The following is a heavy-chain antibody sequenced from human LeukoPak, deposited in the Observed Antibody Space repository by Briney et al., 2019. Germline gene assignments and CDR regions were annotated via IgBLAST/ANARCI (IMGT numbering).Heavy chain of an antibody. CDR1: GGSLNGYY. CDR2: INHSGTT. V-gene: IGHV4-34*01. CDR3: ARVPLRFLEPFDY. D-gene: IGHD3-3*01. J-gene: IGHJ4*02. Sequence: SETLSLTCSVCGGSLNGYYWSWIRQPPGKRLEWIGEINHSGTTNYNPSLKSRVTMSLDTSKNQFSLRLNSVTAADMAVYYCARVPLRFLEPFDYWGQGTLVTVSS.